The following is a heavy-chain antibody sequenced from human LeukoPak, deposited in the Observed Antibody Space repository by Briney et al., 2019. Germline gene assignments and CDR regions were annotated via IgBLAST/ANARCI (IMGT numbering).Heavy chain of an antibody. D-gene: IGHD3-22*01. CDR2: ISGSGGST. V-gene: IGHV3-23*01. CDR1: GFTFSSYA. CDR3: AEEDYYDSSGPHGT. Sequence: GGSLRLSCAASGFTFSSYAMSWVRQAPGKGLEWASAISGSGGSTYYADSVKGRFTISRDNSKNTLYLQMNSLRAEDTAVYYCAEEDYYDSSGPHGTWGQGTLVTVSS. J-gene: IGHJ5*02.